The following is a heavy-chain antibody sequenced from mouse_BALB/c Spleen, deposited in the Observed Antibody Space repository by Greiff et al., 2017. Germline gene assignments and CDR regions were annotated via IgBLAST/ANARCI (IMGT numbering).Heavy chain of an antibody. CDR1: GFTFSSYT. D-gene: IGHD1-1*01. CDR2: ISSGGSYT. J-gene: IGHJ4*01. CDR3: TRDYYGSDAMDY. V-gene: IGHV5-6-4*01. Sequence: EVQGVESGGGLVKPGGSLKLSCAASGFTFSSYTMSWVRQTPEKRLEWVATISSGGSYTYYPDSVKGRFTISRDNAKNTLYLQMSSLKSEDTAMYYCTRDYYGSDAMDYWGQGTSVTVSS.